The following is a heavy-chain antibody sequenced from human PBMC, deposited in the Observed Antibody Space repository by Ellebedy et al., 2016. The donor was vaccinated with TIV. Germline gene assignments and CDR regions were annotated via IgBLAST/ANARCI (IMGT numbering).Heavy chain of an antibody. CDR2: ISHTGTRT. CDR1: GFTFNNYA. J-gene: IGHJ4*02. D-gene: IGHD3-22*01. CDR3: AKGRGGGSDSSAPRYYFDY. Sequence: GESLKISCAASGFTFNNYAMSWVWQAPGKGLEWVSTISHTGTRTYYANSVEGRFIISRDNSKRTLYLQMNSLRAEDTAVYYCAKGRGGGSDSSAPRYYFDYWGLGTLVTVSS. V-gene: IGHV3-23*01.